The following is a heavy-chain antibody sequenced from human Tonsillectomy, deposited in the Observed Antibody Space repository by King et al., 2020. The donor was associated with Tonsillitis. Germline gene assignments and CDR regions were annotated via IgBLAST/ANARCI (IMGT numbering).Heavy chain of an antibody. CDR2: ISISSSYI. D-gene: IGHD6-13*01. V-gene: IGHV3-21*01. Sequence: VQLVESGGGLVKPGGSLRPPCAASGFTSSSNSMNWFGKPPEKGLKWVSSISISSSYIYYADSVKGRFTISRDNANNSLYLQMNSLRAADTAVYYCARDQQLIRWGQGTLVTVSS. CDR3: ARDQQLIR. J-gene: IGHJ4*02. CDR1: GFTSSSNS.